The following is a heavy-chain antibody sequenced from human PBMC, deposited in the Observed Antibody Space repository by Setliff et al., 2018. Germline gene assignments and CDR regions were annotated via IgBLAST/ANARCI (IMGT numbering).Heavy chain of an antibody. CDR3: ASRRTGPGGWFDY. D-gene: IGHD1-26*01. CDR1: GDSLSSGSQY. V-gene: IGHV4-39*01. Sequence: SETLSLTCSVLGDSLSSGSQYWAWIRQPPGKGLEWIGNINYSGSTYYNPSLKSRVTMSVDASKNQVSLKLTSVTAADTAIYYCASRRTGPGGWFDYWGQGTLVTVSS. J-gene: IGHJ5*01. CDR2: INYSGST.